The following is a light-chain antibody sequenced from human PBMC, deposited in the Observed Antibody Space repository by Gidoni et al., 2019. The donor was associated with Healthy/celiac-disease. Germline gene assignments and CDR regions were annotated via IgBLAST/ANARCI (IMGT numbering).Light chain of an antibody. CDR3: QQYNSYPYT. CDR1: QSISSW. V-gene: IGKV1-5*03. Sequence: DIQMTQSPSTLSASVGDRVTITFRASQSISSWLAWYQQKPGKAPKRLIYKASSLESWVPSRFSCSVSGTEFTLTISSLQPDDFATYYCQQYNSYPYTFGQGTKLEIK. CDR2: KAS. J-gene: IGKJ2*01.